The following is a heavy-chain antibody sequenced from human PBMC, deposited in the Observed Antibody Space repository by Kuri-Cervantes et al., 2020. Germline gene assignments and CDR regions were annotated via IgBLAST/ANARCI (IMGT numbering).Heavy chain of an antibody. Sequence: GESLKTSCAASGITFSSYGMHWVRHAPGKGVEWVAVISYDGSNKYYADSVKGRFTISRDNSKNTLYLQMNSLRAEDTAVYYCARGRGITMVRGVVPDYWGQGTLVTVSS. D-gene: IGHD3-10*01. J-gene: IGHJ4*02. CDR1: GITFSSYG. CDR3: ARGRGITMVRGVVPDY. V-gene: IGHV3-30*03. CDR2: ISYDGSNK.